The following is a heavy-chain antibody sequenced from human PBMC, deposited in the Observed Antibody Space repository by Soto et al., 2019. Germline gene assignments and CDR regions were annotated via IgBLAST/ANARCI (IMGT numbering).Heavy chain of an antibody. D-gene: IGHD3-22*01. J-gene: IGHJ4*02. CDR3: AREKVIVAASYFDY. Sequence: SETLSLTCTVSGGSVSSGSYYWSWIRQPPGKGLEWMGYIYYSGSTNYNPSLKSRVTISVDTSKNQFSLKLSSVTAADTAVYYCAREKVIVAASYFDYWGQGTMVLVSS. CDR2: IYYSGST. CDR1: GGSVSSGSYY. V-gene: IGHV4-61*01.